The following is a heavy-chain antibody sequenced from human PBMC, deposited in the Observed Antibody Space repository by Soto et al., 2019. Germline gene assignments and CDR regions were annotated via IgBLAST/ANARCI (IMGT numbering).Heavy chain of an antibody. D-gene: IGHD3-22*01. CDR2: IYWNDDK. Sequence: QITLKESGPTLVKPTQTLTLTCTFSGFSLSTSGVGVGWIRQPPGKALEWLALIYWNDDKRYSPSLKSRLTITKDTSKNQVVLTMTNMDPVDTATYYCARRRLLGYDSSGYYGFDPWGQGTLVTVSS. J-gene: IGHJ5*02. CDR3: ARRRLLGYDSSGYYGFDP. CDR1: GFSLSTSGVG. V-gene: IGHV2-5*01.